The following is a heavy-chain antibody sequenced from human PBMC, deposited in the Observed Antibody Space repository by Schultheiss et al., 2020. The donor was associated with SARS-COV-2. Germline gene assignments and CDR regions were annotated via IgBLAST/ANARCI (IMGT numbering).Heavy chain of an antibody. Sequence: SVKVSCKASGYTFTGYYMHWVRQAPGQGLEWMGRIIPIFGTANYAQKFQGRVTITADESTSTAYMELSSLRSEDTAVYYCARAPPLYYYDSSGIRAFDIWGQGTMVTVSS. CDR1: GYTFTGYY. V-gene: IGHV1-69*13. CDR3: ARAPPLYYYDSSGIRAFDI. CDR2: IIPIFGTA. D-gene: IGHD3-22*01. J-gene: IGHJ3*02.